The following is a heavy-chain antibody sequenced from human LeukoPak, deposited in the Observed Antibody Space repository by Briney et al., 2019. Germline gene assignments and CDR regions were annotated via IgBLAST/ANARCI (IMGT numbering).Heavy chain of an antibody. V-gene: IGHV3-30*04. CDR3: ARGECYFDY. D-gene: IGHD3-10*01. Sequence: GRSLRLSCAASGFTFSSYAMHWVRQAPGKGLEWVAVISYDGSNKYYADSVKGRFTISRDNSKNTLYLQMNSLRAEDTAVYYCARGECYFDYWGQGTLVTVSS. J-gene: IGHJ4*02. CDR2: ISYDGSNK. CDR1: GFTFSSYA.